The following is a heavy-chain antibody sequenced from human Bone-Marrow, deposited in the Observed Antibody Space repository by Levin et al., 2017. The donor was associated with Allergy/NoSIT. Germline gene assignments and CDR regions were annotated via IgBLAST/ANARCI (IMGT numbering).Heavy chain of an antibody. V-gene: IGHV3-73*01. CDR2: IRSKANSYAT. CDR3: TRHKDMVATISGSDYDYYYMDV. D-gene: IGHD5-12*01. J-gene: IGHJ6*03. Sequence: PGESLKISCAASGFDFSGSAINWVRQAPGKGLEWVGRIRSKANSYATVFAASVRDRFSVSREDSKNTAYLQLNSLKTEDTAVYYCTRHKDMVATISGSDYDYYYMDVWGKGTTVTVSS. CDR1: GFDFSGSA.